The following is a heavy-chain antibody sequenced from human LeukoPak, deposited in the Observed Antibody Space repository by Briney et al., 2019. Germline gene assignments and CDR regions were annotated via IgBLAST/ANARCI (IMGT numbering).Heavy chain of an antibody. CDR2: IIPIFGTA. Sequence: ASVKVSCKASGGTFSSYAISWVRQAPGQGLEWMGGIIPIFGTANYAQKFQGRVTITTDESTSTAYMELSSLRSGDTAVYYCARGDYGDGEDYNWFDPWGQGTLVTVSS. J-gene: IGHJ5*02. V-gene: IGHV1-69*05. CDR3: ARGDYGDGEDYNWFDP. D-gene: IGHD4-17*01. CDR1: GGTFSSYA.